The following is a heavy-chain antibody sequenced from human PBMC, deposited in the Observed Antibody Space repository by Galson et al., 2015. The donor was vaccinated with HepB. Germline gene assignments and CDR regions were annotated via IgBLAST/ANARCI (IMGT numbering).Heavy chain of an antibody. CDR2: IYSGGST. CDR3: ARDYGYCSSTSCYRGWFDP. J-gene: IGHJ5*02. Sequence: SLRLSCAASGFTVKSNYMSWVRQAPGKGLEWVSVIYSGGSTYYADSVKGRFTVSRDNSKNTLYLQMNSLRAEDTAVYYCARDYGYCSSTSCYRGWFDPWGQGTLVTVSS. CDR1: GFTVKSNY. D-gene: IGHD2-2*03. V-gene: IGHV3-66*01.